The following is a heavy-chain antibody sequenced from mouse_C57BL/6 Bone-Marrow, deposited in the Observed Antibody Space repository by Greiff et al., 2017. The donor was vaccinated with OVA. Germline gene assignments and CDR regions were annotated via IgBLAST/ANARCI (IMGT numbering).Heavy chain of an antibody. CDR1: GYSITSDY. Sequence: VQLQQSGPGLAKPSQTLSLTCSVTGYSITSDYWNWIRKFPGNKLEYMGYISYSGSTYYNPSLKSRISITRDTSKNQYYLQLNSVTTEDTATYYCARENYYGSSYWYFDVWGTGTTVTVSS. D-gene: IGHD1-1*01. CDR3: ARENYYGSSYWYFDV. CDR2: ISYSGST. V-gene: IGHV3-8*01. J-gene: IGHJ1*03.